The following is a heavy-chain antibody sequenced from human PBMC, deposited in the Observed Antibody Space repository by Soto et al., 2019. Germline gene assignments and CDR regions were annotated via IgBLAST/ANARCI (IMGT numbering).Heavy chain of an antibody. D-gene: IGHD2-2*02. CDR2: TYYRSKWYN. J-gene: IGHJ6*02. CDR1: GDSVSSNSAA. V-gene: IGHV6-1*01. CDR3: ASDKDIVVVPDDIRSCFYYGIDV. Sequence: SQALSLTCAISGDSVSSNSAAWNWIRQSPSRCLEWLGRTYYRSKWYNDYAVSVKSRITINPDTSKNQFSLQPNSVTPEDTTVYYCASDKDIVVVPDDIRSCFYYGIDVWGQGTTVTVSS.